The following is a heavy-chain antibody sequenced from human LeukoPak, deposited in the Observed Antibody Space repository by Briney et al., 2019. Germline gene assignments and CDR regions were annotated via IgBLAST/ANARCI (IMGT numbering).Heavy chain of an antibody. V-gene: IGHV4-39*02. J-gene: IGHJ4*02. D-gene: IGHD3-22*01. CDR2: IYYSGST. CDR1: GGSISSSSYY. CDR3: ARDLYYYDSSGYYYVGSGFDY. Sequence: PSETLSLTCTVSGGSISSSSYYWGWIRQPPGEGLEWIGSIYYSGSTYYNPSLKSRVTISVDTSKNQFSLKLSSVTAADTAVYYCARDLYYYDSSGYYYVGSGFDYWGQGTLVTVSS.